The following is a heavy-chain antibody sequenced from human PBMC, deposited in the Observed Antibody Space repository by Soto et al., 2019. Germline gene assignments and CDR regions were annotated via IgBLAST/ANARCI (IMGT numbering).Heavy chain of an antibody. CDR1: VYTFRSYA. V-gene: IGHV1-3*01. J-gene: IGHJ4*01. CDR3: AREDTPMVLDY. Sequence: ASVKVSCKASVYTFRSYAIHWVRQAPGQRLEWMGWINAGNGHTMYSQKFQGRVIITRDTSASTAYMELSSLRSEDTAVSYCAREDTPMVLDYWG. CDR2: INAGNGHT. D-gene: IGHD5-18*01.